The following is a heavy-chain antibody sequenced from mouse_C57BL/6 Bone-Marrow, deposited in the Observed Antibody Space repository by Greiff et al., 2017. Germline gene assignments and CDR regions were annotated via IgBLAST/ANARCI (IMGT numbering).Heavy chain of an antibody. V-gene: IGHV5-2*01. J-gene: IGHJ3*01. CDR3: AQLGPFAY. Sequence: VQLQESGGGLVQPGASLKLSCESNEYEFPSHDMSWVRKTPEKRLELVAAINSDGGSTYYPDTMERRFTLARDNTKKTLYLQMSSLRSEDTALYYCAQLGPFAYWGQGTLVTVSA. CDR2: INSDGGST. D-gene: IGHD4-1*02. CDR1: EYEFPSHD.